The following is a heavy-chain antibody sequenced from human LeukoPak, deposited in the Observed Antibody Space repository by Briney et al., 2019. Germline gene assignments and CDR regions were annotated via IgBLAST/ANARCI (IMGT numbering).Heavy chain of an antibody. Sequence: ASVEVSCKASGGTFSSYAISWVRQAPGQGLEWMGGIIPIFGTANYAQKFQGRVTITTDESTSTAYMELSSLRSEDTAVYYCARDRFDGVSYYHDYWGQGTLVTVSS. J-gene: IGHJ4*02. CDR2: IIPIFGTA. V-gene: IGHV1-69*05. CDR1: GGTFSSYA. D-gene: IGHD3-22*01. CDR3: ARDRFDGVSYYHDY.